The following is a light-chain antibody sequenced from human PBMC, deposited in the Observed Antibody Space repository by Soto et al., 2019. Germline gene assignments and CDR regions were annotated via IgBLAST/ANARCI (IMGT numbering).Light chain of an antibody. CDR2: ATS. CDR1: QNIKKF. CDR3: QQSYISPLT. V-gene: IGKV1-39*01. Sequence: DIHMTQSPFSLSASVGDRVTITCRASQNIKKFLNWYQQRPGKAPSALIHATSTLQNGVSSRFSGSGSDTDFTLTITSLQPEDFATYCCQQSYISPLTFGGGTKVEIK. J-gene: IGKJ4*01.